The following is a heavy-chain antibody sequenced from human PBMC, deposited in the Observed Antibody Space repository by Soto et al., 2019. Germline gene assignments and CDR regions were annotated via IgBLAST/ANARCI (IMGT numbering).Heavy chain of an antibody. V-gene: IGHV1-69*01. CDR3: AGVGPPSLSVIWFFDL. Sequence: QGQLVQSGAEVKKPGSSVKVSCKASGGSFRTYAINWVRQAPGQGLEWMGGIIPMLAAPTYAQKFQRRLTITADESTTTVYMELSSLTSEDTAVYYCAGVGPPSLSVIWFFDLWGRGTLVTVSS. CDR2: IIPMLAAP. D-gene: IGHD2-21*01. J-gene: IGHJ2*01. CDR1: GGSFRTYA.